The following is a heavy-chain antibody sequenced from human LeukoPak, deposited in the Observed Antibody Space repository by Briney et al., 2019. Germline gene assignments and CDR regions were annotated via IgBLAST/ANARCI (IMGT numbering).Heavy chain of an antibody. J-gene: IGHJ4*02. Sequence: SETLSLTCTVSGGSISSSSYYWNWIRQPPGKGLEWIGDINHSGSTNYNPSLTSRVTISVDPSKNQFSLNLSSVTAADTAVYYCARVKQWLVRRYFDYWGQGTLVTVSS. D-gene: IGHD6-19*01. V-gene: IGHV4-39*07. CDR1: GGSISSSSYY. CDR2: INHSGST. CDR3: ARVKQWLVRRYFDY.